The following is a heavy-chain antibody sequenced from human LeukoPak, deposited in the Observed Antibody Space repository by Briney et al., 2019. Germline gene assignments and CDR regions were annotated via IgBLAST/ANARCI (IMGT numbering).Heavy chain of an antibody. J-gene: IGHJ4*02. Sequence: GGSLRLSCAASGFTFSSYAMSWVRQAPGKGLEWVSAISGSGGSTYYADSAKGRFTISGDNSKNTLYLQMNSLRAEDTAVYYCAKDGAMIVVVRIDYWGQGTLVTVSS. CDR1: GFTFSSYA. CDR3: AKDGAMIVVVRIDY. V-gene: IGHV3-23*01. D-gene: IGHD3-22*01. CDR2: ISGSGGST.